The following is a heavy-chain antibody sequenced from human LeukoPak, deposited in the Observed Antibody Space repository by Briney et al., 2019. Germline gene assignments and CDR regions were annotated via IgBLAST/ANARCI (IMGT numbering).Heavy chain of an antibody. V-gene: IGHV3-23*01. D-gene: IGHD1-26*01. CDR3: AKGGKWDVTPFDY. J-gene: IGHJ4*02. Sequence: GGSLRLSCAASGFTFTSYSMNWVRQAPGKGLEWVSTISGGGGSTYYADSVKGRFTISRDNSKNTPYLQVNSLRAEDTAVYYCAKGGKWDVTPFDYWGQGTLDTVSS. CDR1: GFTFTSYS. CDR2: ISGGGGST.